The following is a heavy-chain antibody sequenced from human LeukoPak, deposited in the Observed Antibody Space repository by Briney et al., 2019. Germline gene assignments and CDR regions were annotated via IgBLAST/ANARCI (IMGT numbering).Heavy chain of an antibody. CDR2: ISSSASTI. Sequence: GGSLRLSCAASGFTFSSYEMNWVRQAPGKGLEWVSYISSSASTIYYADSVKGRFTISRDNAKNSLYLQMNSLRAEDTAVYYCARDDYGCNSDYWGQGTLVTVSS. CDR3: ARDDYGCNSDY. J-gene: IGHJ4*02. D-gene: IGHD4-23*01. CDR1: GFTFSSYE. V-gene: IGHV3-48*03.